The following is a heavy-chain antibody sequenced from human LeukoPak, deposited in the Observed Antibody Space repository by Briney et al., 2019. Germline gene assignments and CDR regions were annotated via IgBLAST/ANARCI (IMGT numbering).Heavy chain of an antibody. J-gene: IGHJ4*02. V-gene: IGHV1-2*02. D-gene: IGHD1-7*01. CDR1: GYTFTGYY. CDR2: INPNSGGT. Sequence: ASVKVSCKASGYTFTGYYMHWVRQAPGQGLEWMGWINPNSGGTNYAQKFQGRVTMTRDTSISTAYMELSRLRSDDTAVYYCARGSFGDSWNLGYWGQGTLVTVSS. CDR3: ARGSFGDSWNLGY.